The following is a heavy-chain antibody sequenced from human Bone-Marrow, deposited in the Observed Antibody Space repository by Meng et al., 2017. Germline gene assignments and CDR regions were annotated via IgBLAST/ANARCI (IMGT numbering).Heavy chain of an antibody. V-gene: IGHV4-30-4*01. D-gene: IGHD6-19*01. J-gene: IGHJ4*02. CDR1: GGSISSGDYY. CDR3: AGAMRVAVANTGKIDY. Sequence: QLQLQESGPGLVKPSQTLSLTCTVSGGSISSGDYYWSWIRQPPGKGLEWIGYIYNSGSTYYTPSLKSRVTISVDTSTNQFSLRLNSVTAADAAVYYCAGAMRVAVANTGKIDYWGQGTLVTVSS. CDR2: IYNSGST.